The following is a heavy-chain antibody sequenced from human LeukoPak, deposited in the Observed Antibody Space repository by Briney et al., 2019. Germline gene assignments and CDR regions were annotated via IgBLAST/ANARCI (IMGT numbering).Heavy chain of an antibody. CDR3: ARHADYYESTSYFWDY. CDR1: RYSISSGYY. J-gene: IGHJ4*02. D-gene: IGHD3-22*01. V-gene: IGHV4-38-2*02. Sequence: SETLSLTCTVSRYSISSGYYWGWIRQPPGQGLEWIGSIYRSGSTYYNSSLKSRVTISVDTSKNQFSLKLSSVTAADTAVYYCARHADYYESTSYFWDYWGQGPLVTVSS. CDR2: IYRSGST.